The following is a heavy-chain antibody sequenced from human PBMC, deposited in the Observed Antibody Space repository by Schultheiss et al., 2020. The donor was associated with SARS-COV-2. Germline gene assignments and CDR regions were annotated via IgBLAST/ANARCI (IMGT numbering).Heavy chain of an antibody. Sequence: GGSLRLSCAASGFTFSSYAMSWVRQAPGKGLEWVSYISSSSSTIYYADSVKGRFTISRDNAKNSLYLQMNSLRAEDTALYYCAKGAGRSGWFYYFDYWGQGTLVTVSS. CDR1: GFTFSSYA. V-gene: IGHV3-48*04. CDR3: AKGAGRSGWFYYFDY. D-gene: IGHD6-19*01. J-gene: IGHJ4*02. CDR2: ISSSSSTI.